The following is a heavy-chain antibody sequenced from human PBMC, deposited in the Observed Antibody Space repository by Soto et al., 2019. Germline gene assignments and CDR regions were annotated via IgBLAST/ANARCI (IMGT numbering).Heavy chain of an antibody. Sequence: HPGRSLRLSCAPSAFTSTSYWMHWVRQAPGKGLGWVSRINSDGRSTSYGDSVKGRFTISRDNAKNTLYLQMNSLRAEDTAVYYCAKRIMATIGHFDSWGQGTLVTVSS. V-gene: IGHV3-74*01. CDR3: AKRIMATIGHFDS. J-gene: IGHJ4*02. CDR1: AFTSTSYW. CDR2: INSDGRST. D-gene: IGHD5-12*01.